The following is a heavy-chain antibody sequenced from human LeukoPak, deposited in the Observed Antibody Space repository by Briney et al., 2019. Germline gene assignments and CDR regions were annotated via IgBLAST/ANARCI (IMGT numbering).Heavy chain of an antibody. J-gene: IGHJ5*02. CDR1: GGSISSYY. D-gene: IGHD3-10*01. V-gene: IGHV4-4*07. Sequence: PSETLSLTCTVSGGSISSYYWSWIRQPAGKGLEWIGRIYTSGSTNYNPSLKSQVTMSVDTSKNQFSLKLSSVTAADTAVYYCARAGGSGSNRWFDPWGQGTLVTVSS. CDR2: IYTSGST. CDR3: ARAGGSGSNRWFDP.